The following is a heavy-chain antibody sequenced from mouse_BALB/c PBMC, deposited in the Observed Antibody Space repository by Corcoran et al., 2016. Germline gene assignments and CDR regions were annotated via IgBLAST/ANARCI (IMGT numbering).Heavy chain of an antibody. V-gene: IGHV14-3*02. Sequence: EVQLQQSGAELVKPGASVKLSCTASGFNIKDTYMHWVRQRPEQGLEWIGRIDPANGNTKYDPKFQGKATITADTSSNTAYLQLSSLTSEDTAVYYCARLRSICFDYWGQGTTLTVS. CDR3: ARLRSICFDY. J-gene: IGHJ2*01. CDR1: GFNIKDTY. D-gene: IGHD2-10*02. CDR2: IDPANGNT.